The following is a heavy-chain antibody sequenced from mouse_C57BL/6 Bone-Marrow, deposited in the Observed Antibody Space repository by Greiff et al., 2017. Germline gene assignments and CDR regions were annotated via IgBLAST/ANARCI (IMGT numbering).Heavy chain of an antibody. CDR3: ARDGDYGDFDY. V-gene: IGHV1-54*01. Sequence: VQLQQSGAELVRPGTSVKVSCKASGYAFTNYLIEWVKQRPGQGLEWIGVFNPGSGGTNYNEKFKGKATLTADKSSSTAYMQLSSLTSEDSAVYFCARDGDYGDFDYWGQGTTLTVSS. CDR2: FNPGSGGT. CDR1: GYAFTNYL. J-gene: IGHJ2*01. D-gene: IGHD1-1*01.